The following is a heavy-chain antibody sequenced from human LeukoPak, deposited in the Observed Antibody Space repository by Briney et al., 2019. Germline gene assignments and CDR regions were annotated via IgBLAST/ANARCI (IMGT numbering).Heavy chain of an antibody. V-gene: IGHV4-31*03. D-gene: IGHD6-13*01. CDR1: GGSISSGGYY. CDR2: IYYSGST. CDR3: ARIPSGAAGLFFDY. Sequence: PSETLSLTCTVSGGSISSGGYYWSWIRQHPGKGLEWIGYIYYSGSTYYNPSLKSRVTISVDTSKSQFSLKLSSVTAADTAVYYCARIPSGAAGLFFDYWGQGTLVTVSS. J-gene: IGHJ4*02.